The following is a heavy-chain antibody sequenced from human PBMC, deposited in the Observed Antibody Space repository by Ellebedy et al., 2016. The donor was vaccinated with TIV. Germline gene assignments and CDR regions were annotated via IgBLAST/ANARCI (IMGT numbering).Heavy chain of an antibody. CDR1: GFTFIDYW. Sequence: GGSLRLSXAASGFTFIDYWTNWVRQAPGKGLVWVAQINNDGSGTKYADSVKGRFTISRDNAKNTLYLQMNSLRAEDTAVYYCSRDSNHSPDYWGQGILVTVSS. J-gene: IGHJ4*02. V-gene: IGHV3-74*01. D-gene: IGHD1-14*01. CDR3: SRDSNHSPDY. CDR2: INNDGSGT.